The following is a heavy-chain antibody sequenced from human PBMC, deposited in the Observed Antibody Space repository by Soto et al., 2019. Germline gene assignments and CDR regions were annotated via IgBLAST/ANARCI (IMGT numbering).Heavy chain of an antibody. CDR3: ARDLGYGDYGTDF. D-gene: IGHD4-17*01. J-gene: IGHJ4*02. Sequence: QVQLVQSGAEVKKPGASVKVSCQASGYSFSNNGISWVRQAPGQGFEWMGWINGDNGNTNYAQKFQGRVTMTTDTSTRTAYMELRILRSDDTAVYYCARDLGYGDYGTDFWGQGTLVTVSS. CDR2: INGDNGNT. V-gene: IGHV1-18*04. CDR1: GYSFSNNG.